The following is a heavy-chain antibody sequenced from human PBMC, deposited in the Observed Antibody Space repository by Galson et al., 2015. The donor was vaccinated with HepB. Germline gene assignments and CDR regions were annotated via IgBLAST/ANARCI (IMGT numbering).Heavy chain of an antibody. CDR1: GFTFSSYW. D-gene: IGHD3-9*01. V-gene: IGHV3-74*01. CDR3: LFTRNLLRYFDY. CDR2: INSDGSST. Sequence: SLRLSCAASGFTFSSYWMHWVRQAPGKGLVWVSRINSDGSSTSYADSVKGRFTISRDNAKNTLYLQMNSLRAEDTAVYYCLFTRNLLRYFDYWGQGTLVTVSS. J-gene: IGHJ4*02.